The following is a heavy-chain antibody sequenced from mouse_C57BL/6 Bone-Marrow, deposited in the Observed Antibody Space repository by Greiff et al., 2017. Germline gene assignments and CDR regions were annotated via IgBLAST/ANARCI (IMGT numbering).Heavy chain of an antibody. J-gene: IGHJ2*01. V-gene: IGHV1-82*01. CDR2: IYPGDGDT. CDR3: ARSPDY. CDR1: GYAFSSSW. Sequence: VQRVESGPELVKPGASVKISCKASGYAFSSSWMNWVKQRPGKGLEWIGRIYPGDGDTNSNGKFKGKATLTADKSSSTAYMQLSSLTSEDAAVYFCARSPDYWCQGTTLTVSS.